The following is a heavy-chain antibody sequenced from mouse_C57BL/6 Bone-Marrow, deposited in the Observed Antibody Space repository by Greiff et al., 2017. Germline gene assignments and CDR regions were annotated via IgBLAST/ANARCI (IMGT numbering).Heavy chain of an antibody. V-gene: IGHV1-80*01. D-gene: IGHD2-4*01. Sequence: QLQLKQSGAELVKPGASVKISCKASGYAFSSYWMNWVKQRPGKGLEWIGQIYPGDGDTNYNGKFKGKATLTADKSSSTAYMQLSSLTSEDSAVYFCARGHYDYGFDYWGQGTTLTVSS. CDR2: IYPGDGDT. CDR3: ARGHYDYGFDY. CDR1: GYAFSSYW. J-gene: IGHJ2*01.